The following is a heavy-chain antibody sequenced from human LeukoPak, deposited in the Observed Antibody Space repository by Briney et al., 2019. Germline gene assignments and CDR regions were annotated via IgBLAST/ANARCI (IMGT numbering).Heavy chain of an antibody. Sequence: SETLSLTCTVSGGSISGYYWSWIRQPPGKGLEWIAFIYYTGNTNYNPSLKSRVTISVDTSKNQFSLKLSSVTAADTAVYYCARSVYGDDEGAFDYWGQGTLVTVSS. V-gene: IGHV4-59*01. CDR3: ARSVYGDDEGAFDY. CDR1: GGSISGYY. D-gene: IGHD4-17*01. J-gene: IGHJ4*02. CDR2: IYYTGNT.